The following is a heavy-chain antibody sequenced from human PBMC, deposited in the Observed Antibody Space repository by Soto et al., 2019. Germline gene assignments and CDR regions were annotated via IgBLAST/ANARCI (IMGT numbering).Heavy chain of an antibody. D-gene: IGHD6-19*01. CDR3: ASSAA. CDR1: GFIFSSYG. CDR2: IWYDGSNT. J-gene: IGHJ5*02. Sequence: GGSLRLSCAASGFIFSSYGMHWVRQASGKGLEWVAVIWYDGSNTYYADPVKGRFTISRDNSKNTLFLQMNSLRDEDTAVYYCASSAAWGRGTLVTVSS. V-gene: IGHV3-33*01.